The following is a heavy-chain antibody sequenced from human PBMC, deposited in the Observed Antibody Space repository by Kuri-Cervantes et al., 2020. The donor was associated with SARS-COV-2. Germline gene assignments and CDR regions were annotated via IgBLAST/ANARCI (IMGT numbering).Heavy chain of an antibody. CDR2: IKSKTDGGTT. CDR1: GFTFSNAW. D-gene: IGHD1-26*01. CDR3: ARDIVGAPYYYYYYMDV. V-gene: IGHV3-15*01. J-gene: IGHJ6*03. Sequence: GGSLRLSCAASGFTFSNAWMSWVRQAPGKGLEWVGRIKSKTDGGTTDYAAPVKGRFTISRDDSQNSLYLQMNSLKTDDTAVYYCARDIVGAPYYYYYYMDVWGKGTTVTVSS.